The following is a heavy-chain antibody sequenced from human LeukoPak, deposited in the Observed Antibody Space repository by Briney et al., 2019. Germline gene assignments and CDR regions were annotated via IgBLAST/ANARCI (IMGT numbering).Heavy chain of an antibody. CDR3: ARAGIWCSGGSCYSPVGRYYYYMDV. Sequence: ASVKVSCKASGYTFTGYYMHWVRQAPGQGLEWMGWINPNSGGTNYAQKFQGRVTMTRDTSISTAYMELSRLRSDDTAVYYCARAGIWCSGGSCYSPVGRYYYYMDVWGKGTTVTVSS. V-gene: IGHV1-2*02. CDR2: INPNSGGT. CDR1: GYTFTGYY. J-gene: IGHJ6*03. D-gene: IGHD2-15*01.